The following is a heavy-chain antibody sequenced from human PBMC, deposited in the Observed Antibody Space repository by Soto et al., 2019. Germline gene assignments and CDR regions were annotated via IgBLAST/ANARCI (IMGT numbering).Heavy chain of an antibody. CDR1: GFTFSSYA. CDR2: ISGSGDST. Sequence: EVQLLESGGGLVQPGGSLRLSCAASGFTFSSYAMNWVRQAPGKGLEWVSVISGSGDSTYYADSVKGRFTISRDNSKNTLYLQMNSLRAEDSAVYYCAKRAYGSDFDYWGQGTLVTVSS. D-gene: IGHD3-10*01. J-gene: IGHJ4*02. CDR3: AKRAYGSDFDY. V-gene: IGHV3-23*01.